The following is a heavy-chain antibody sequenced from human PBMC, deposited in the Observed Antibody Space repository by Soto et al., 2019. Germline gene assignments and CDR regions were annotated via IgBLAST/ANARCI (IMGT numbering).Heavy chain of an antibody. Sequence: PGGSLRLSCAASGFTVSSNYVSWVRQAPGKGLEWVSVIYSGGSTYYADSVKGRFTISRDNSKNTLYLQMNSLRGEDTAVYYCARRKIGHYYYYGMDVWGQGTTVTVSS. V-gene: IGHV3-53*01. J-gene: IGHJ6*02. CDR3: ARRKIGHYYYYGMDV. CDR2: IYSGGST. CDR1: GFTVSSNY.